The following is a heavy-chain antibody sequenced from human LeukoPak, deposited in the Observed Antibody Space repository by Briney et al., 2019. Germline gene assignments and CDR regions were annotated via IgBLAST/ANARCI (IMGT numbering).Heavy chain of an antibody. CDR2: IYYSGST. CDR1: GGSISSYY. CDR3: ARVGPRSSSWQYYYGMDV. J-gene: IGHJ6*02. V-gene: IGHV4-59*01. D-gene: IGHD6-13*01. Sequence: SETLSLTCTVSGGSISSYYWSWIRQPPGKGLEWIGYIYYSGSTNYNPSLKSRVTISVDTSKNQFSLKLSSVTAADAAVYYCARVGPRSSSWQYYYGMDVWGQGTTVTVSS.